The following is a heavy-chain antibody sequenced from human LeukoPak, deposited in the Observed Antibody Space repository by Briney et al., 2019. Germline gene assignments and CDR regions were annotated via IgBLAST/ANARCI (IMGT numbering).Heavy chain of an antibody. CDR1: ADSISRSSYF. D-gene: IGHD3-22*01. CDR3: ARASYSYDINGWVPFDY. V-gene: IGHV4-39*07. J-gene: IGHJ4*02. CDR2: IYYSGNT. Sequence: PSETLSLTCSVSADSISRSSYFWGWIRQPPGKGLEWIANIYYSGNTFYNPSLKSRVTISGDTSKNQFSLRLSSVTAADTAVYYCARASYSYDINGWVPFDYWGQGTLVTVSS.